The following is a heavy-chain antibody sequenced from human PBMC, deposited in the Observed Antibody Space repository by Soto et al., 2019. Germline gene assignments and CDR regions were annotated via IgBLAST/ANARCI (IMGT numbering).Heavy chain of an antibody. CDR3: AKDVPGDGYNLPDY. CDR2: ISYDGSNK. CDR1: GFTFSSYG. D-gene: IGHD3-10*02. V-gene: IGHV3-30*18. Sequence: QVQLVESGGGVVQPGRSLRLSCAASGFTFSSYGMHWVRQAPGKGLEWVAVISYDGSNKYYADSVKGRFTISRDNSKNTLYQQMNSLRAEDTAVYYCAKDVPGDGYNLPDYWGQGTLVTVSS. J-gene: IGHJ4*02.